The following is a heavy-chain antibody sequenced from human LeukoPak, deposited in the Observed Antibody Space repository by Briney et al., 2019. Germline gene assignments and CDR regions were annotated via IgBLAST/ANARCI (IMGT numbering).Heavy chain of an antibody. CDR3: ARAPMTTEDYYYMDV. CDR1: GGSISTYS. V-gene: IGHV4-59*08. Sequence: SETLSLTCTVSGGSISTYSWNWIRQPSGRGLEWIGYMYYRGSTNFNPSLRSRVTMSLDASKNQFSLKLSSVTAADTAVYYCARAPMTTEDYYYMDVWGKGTTVTVSS. J-gene: IGHJ6*03. D-gene: IGHD4-11*01. CDR2: MYYRGST.